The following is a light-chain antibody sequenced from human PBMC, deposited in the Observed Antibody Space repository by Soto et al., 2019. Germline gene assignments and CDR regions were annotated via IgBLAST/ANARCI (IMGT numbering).Light chain of an antibody. CDR1: QGIRNY. J-gene: IGKJ3*01. Sequence: DIQLTQSPSFLSASVGDRVTITCRASQGIRNYLAWYQQKPGKAPKLLIYAASSWQSRGPSRFSGSGSGTEFTLTINSLQHQDFGTYYCQQLNSYLHGTFGPGTKGNIK. CDR3: QQLNSYLHGT. CDR2: AAS. V-gene: IGKV1-9*01.